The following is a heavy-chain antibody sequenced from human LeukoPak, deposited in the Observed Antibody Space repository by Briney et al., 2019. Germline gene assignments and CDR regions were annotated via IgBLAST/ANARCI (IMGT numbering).Heavy chain of an antibody. CDR1: GYSISSGYY. CDR2: IYHSGST. D-gene: IGHD6-6*01. Sequence: SETLSLTCTVSGYSISSGYYWGWIRQPPGKGLEWVGSIYHSGSTYHNPSLKSRVTISVDTSKNQFSLKLRSVTAADTAVYYCARPTARLGWFDPWGQGTLVTVSS. J-gene: IGHJ5*02. V-gene: IGHV4-38-2*02. CDR3: ARPTARLGWFDP.